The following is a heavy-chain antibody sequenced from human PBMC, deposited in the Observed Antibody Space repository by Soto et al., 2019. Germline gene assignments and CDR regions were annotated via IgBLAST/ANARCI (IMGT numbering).Heavy chain of an antibody. Sequence: PSETLSLTCTVSGGSISSYYWSWIRQPPGKGLEWIGYIYYSGSTNYNPSLKSRVTISVDTSKNQFSLKLSAVTAADTAVYYCARELQADYDDSSGPARGHDPFEIGGQGTMVAVAS. CDR3: ARELQADYDDSSGPARGHDPFEI. V-gene: IGHV4-59*01. J-gene: IGHJ3*02. D-gene: IGHD3-22*01. CDR2: IYYSGST. CDR1: GGSISSYY.